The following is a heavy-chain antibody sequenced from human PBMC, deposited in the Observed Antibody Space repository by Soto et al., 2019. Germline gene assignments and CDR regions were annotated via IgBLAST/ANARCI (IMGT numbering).Heavy chain of an antibody. D-gene: IGHD2-15*01. V-gene: IGHV3-30*03. CDR1: GFTFSSYG. CDR3: ARRRIASNWFDP. CDR2: ISYDGSNK. J-gene: IGHJ5*02. Sequence: GGSLRLSCAASGFTFSSYGMHWVRQAPGKGLEWVAVISYDGSNKYYADSVKVRFTISRDNSKNTLYLQMNSLRAEDTAVYYCARRRIASNWFDPWGQGTLVTVSS.